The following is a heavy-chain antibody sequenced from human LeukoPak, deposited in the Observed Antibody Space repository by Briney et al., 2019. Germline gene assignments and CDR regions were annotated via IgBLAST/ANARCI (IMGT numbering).Heavy chain of an antibody. Sequence: ATVKLSCTASGYTFTDYYMHWVHQAPGKGLEWMGRVDPEDGETIYAEKFQGRVTITADTSTDTAYMELSSLRSEDTAVYYCATAVAVPWGYWGQGTLVTVSS. D-gene: IGHD6-19*01. CDR1: GYTFTDYY. J-gene: IGHJ4*02. V-gene: IGHV1-69-2*01. CDR3: ATAVAVPWGY. CDR2: VDPEDGET.